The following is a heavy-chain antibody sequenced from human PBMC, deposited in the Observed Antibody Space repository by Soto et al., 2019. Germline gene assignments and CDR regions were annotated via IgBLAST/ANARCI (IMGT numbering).Heavy chain of an antibody. CDR2: ISPYTGNT. J-gene: IGHJ6*02. D-gene: IGHD3-16*01. Sequence: QVQLVQSGDEVKKPGASVKVSCKASGYIFVNYGIAWVRQAPRQGLEWMGWISPYTGNTHSASKVQGRLTMNTDTSTSTAYMGLGSLTSDDTAVYYCVMVDNYVTPTPQDVWGQGTTVTVSS. V-gene: IGHV1-18*01. CDR3: VMVDNYVTPTPQDV. CDR1: GYIFVNYG.